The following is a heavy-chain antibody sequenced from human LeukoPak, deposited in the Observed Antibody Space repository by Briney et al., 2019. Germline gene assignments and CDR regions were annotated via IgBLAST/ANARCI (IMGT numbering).Heavy chain of an antibody. CDR2: ISSSSSSR. Sequence: GGSLRLSCAASGFNFSSDSRNWVRQARGKGLEWVSSISSSSSSRYYADSVKGRFTISRDNAKNSLYLQMNSLRAEDTAVYYCARESSGYFYWGQGTLGTVSS. J-gene: IGHJ4*02. CDR1: GFNFSSDS. D-gene: IGHD3-22*01. V-gene: IGHV3-21*01. CDR3: ARESSGYFY.